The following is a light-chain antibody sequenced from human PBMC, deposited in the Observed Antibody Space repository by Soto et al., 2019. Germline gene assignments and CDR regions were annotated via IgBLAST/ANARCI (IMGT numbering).Light chain of an antibody. CDR2: DDS. CDR1: NIGSKS. Sequence: SSELTQPPSVSVAPGQTARITCGGNNIGSKSVHWYQQKPRQAPVLVVYDDSDRPSGIPGRFSGSNSGNTATLTISRVEAGDEDDYYCQVWDSSSDHYVFGTGTKVTVL. CDR3: QVWDSSSDHYV. V-gene: IGLV3-21*02. J-gene: IGLJ1*01.